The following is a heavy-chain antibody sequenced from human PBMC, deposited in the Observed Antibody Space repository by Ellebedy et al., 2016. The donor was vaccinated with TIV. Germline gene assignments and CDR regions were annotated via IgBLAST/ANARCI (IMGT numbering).Heavy chain of an antibody. Sequence: GESLKISCAASGFTFSRYAMHWVRQAPGKGLEWVAVISSDGSNYYYADSVKGRFTISRHKSKDTLYLQMNSLRADDTAVYYCARVKAYSAFDIWGQGTRVTVSS. D-gene: IGHD2-15*01. V-gene: IGHV3-30-3*01. CDR3: ARVKAYSAFDI. J-gene: IGHJ3*02. CDR1: GFTFSRYA. CDR2: ISSDGSNY.